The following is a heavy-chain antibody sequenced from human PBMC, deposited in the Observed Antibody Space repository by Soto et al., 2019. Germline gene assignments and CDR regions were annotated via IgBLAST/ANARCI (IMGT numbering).Heavy chain of an antibody. V-gene: IGHV3-74*01. CDR3: ARGQWGAFDL. J-gene: IGHJ3*01. CDR2: IHSDGSST. D-gene: IGHD1-26*01. Sequence: DVQLVESGGGSVQPGGSLSLSCAATGFTFSYYWMHWVRQAPGKGLVWVSRIHSDGSSTTDADSVKGRFTISRDNAKNTLYMKMNSLRAADTAVYYCARGQWGAFDLWGQGTMVSVAS. CDR1: GFTFSYYW.